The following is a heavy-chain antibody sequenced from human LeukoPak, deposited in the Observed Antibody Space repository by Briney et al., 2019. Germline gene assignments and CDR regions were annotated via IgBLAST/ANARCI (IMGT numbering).Heavy chain of an antibody. V-gene: IGHV3-23*01. CDR2: ISGSGGAT. Sequence: GGSLRLSCAASGFTFSSYSMTWVRQAPGKGLEWVSVISGSGGATYYADSVKGRFSISRDNSKNTVYLQMNSLRAEDTAVYYCAKVSPTGRAFDCWGQGTLVTVSS. CDR3: AKVSPTGRAFDC. CDR1: GFTFSSYS. D-gene: IGHD1-1*01. J-gene: IGHJ4*02.